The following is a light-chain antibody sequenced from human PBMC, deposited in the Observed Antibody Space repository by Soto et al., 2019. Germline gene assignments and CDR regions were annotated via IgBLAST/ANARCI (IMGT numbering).Light chain of an antibody. V-gene: IGKV2-30*01. J-gene: IGKJ1*01. CDR1: QSLAYSDGNTY. Sequence: DVVMTQSPLSLPVTLGQPASISCRSSQSLAYSDGNTYLNRIQQRPGQSPRRLIYKVSNRDSGVPDRFSGSGSGTDFRLKISWVEAEDFGVYYCIQGTRGHRTFGPGTNVHI. CDR2: KVS. CDR3: IQGTRGHRT.